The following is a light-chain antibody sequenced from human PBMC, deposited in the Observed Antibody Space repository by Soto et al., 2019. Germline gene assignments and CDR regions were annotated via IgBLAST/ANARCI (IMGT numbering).Light chain of an antibody. CDR1: QSVTSSY. J-gene: IGKJ3*01. CDR3: QQHGNSPFT. CDR2: GAS. Sequence: EVVLTQSPGTLSFSPGERATLSCRTSQSVTSSYLAWYQQKPGQAPRLLIYGASTRATGIPDRFFASGSGTDVTLTSSRLEPEDFAVYYCQQHGNSPFTFGPGTKVDLK. V-gene: IGKV3-20*01.